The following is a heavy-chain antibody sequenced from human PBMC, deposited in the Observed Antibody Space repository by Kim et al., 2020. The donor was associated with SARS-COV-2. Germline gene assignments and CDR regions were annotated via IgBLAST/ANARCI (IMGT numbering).Heavy chain of an antibody. V-gene: IGHV5-10-1*01. CDR3: ASSSREGDWFDP. Sequence: NYSPSFQGHVTISADKSISTAYLQWSSLKASDTAMYYCASSSREGDWFDPWGQGTLVTVSS. D-gene: IGHD6-13*01. J-gene: IGHJ5*02.